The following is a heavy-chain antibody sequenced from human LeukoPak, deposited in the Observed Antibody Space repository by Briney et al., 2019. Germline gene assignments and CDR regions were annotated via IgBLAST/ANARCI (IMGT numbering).Heavy chain of an antibody. CDR1: GGSISSYY. CDR2: IYTSGST. J-gene: IGHJ6*03. V-gene: IGHV4-4*07. Sequence: SETLSLTCTVSGGSISSYYWSWIRQPAGKGLEWIGRIYTSGSTNYNPSLKSRVTMSVDTSKNQFSLKLSSVTAADTAVYYCARVRLYGSVRYYYYMDVWGKGTTVTISS. D-gene: IGHD3-10*01. CDR3: ARVRLYGSVRYYYYMDV.